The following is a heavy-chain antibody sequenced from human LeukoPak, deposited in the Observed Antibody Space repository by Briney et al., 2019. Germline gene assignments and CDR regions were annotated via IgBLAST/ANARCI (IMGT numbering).Heavy chain of an antibody. J-gene: IGHJ4*02. CDR2: IYSGGST. CDR3: ARYSSGNFDY. Sequence: QPGGSLRLSCAASGFTVSSNYMSWVRHAPGKGLEWVSVIYSGGSTYYADSVKCRFTISRDNSKNTLYLQMNSLRAEDTAVYYCARYSSGNFDYWGQGTLVTVSS. D-gene: IGHD3-22*01. CDR1: GFTVSSNY. V-gene: IGHV3-53*01.